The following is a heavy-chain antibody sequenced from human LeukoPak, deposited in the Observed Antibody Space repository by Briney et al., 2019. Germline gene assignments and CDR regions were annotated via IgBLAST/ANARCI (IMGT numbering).Heavy chain of an antibody. J-gene: IGHJ4*02. CDR3: TTGKDIVVVVAATAFDY. V-gene: IGHV3-15*01. CDR1: GVTFSNAW. D-gene: IGHD2-15*01. CDR2: IKSKTDGGTT. Sequence: GGSLRLSCADSGVTFSNAWMSWVRQAPGKGLEWVGRIKSKTDGGTTDYAAPVKGRFTISRDDSKNTLYLQMNSLKTEDTAVYYCTTGKDIVVVVAATAFDYWGQGTLVTVSS.